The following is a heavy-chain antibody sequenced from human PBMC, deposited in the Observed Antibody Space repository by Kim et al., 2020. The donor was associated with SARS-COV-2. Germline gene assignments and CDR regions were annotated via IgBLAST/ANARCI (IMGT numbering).Heavy chain of an antibody. D-gene: IGHD3-10*01. J-gene: IGHJ3*01. V-gene: IGHV3-23*01. Sequence: SYAATVKGLFTSSRDNSKNTLYLQLHILRAEDTDIYYCVKQVAGSNFDVWGQGTMVTVSS. CDR3: VKQVAGSNFDV.